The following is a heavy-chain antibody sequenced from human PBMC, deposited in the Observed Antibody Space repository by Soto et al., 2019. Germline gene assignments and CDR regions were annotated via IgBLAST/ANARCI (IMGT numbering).Heavy chain of an antibody. J-gene: IGHJ6*03. CDR2: IDNTGTT. CDR3: AREGEVAAASYYYYYLDG. Sequence: SSETLSLTCSVSGGSLGGSYWNWIRRPPGKGLEWIGYIDNTGTTNYNPSLKTRLTMSLDTSKNQFSLKLSSVTAADTAVYYCAREGEVAAASYYYYYLDGWGKGTTVTVAS. V-gene: IGHV4-59*01. CDR1: GGSLGGSY. D-gene: IGHD2-15*01.